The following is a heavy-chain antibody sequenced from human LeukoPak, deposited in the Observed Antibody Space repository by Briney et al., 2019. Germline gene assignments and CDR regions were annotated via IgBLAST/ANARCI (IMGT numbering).Heavy chain of an antibody. J-gene: IGHJ6*03. CDR2: MNPNSGNT. V-gene: IGHV1-8*01. Sequence: GASVEVSCTASGYTFTSYDINWVRQATGQGLEWMGWMNPNSGNTGYAQKFQGRVTMTRNTSISTAYMELSSLRSEDTAVYYCARGLRGRLFLCSSTSCSKTYYYYYMDVWGKGTTVTVSS. CDR1: GYTFTSYD. CDR3: ARGLRGRLFLCSSTSCSKTYYYYYMDV. D-gene: IGHD2-2*01.